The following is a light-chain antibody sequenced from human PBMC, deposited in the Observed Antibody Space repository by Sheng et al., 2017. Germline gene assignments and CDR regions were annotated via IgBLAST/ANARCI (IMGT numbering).Light chain of an antibody. V-gene: IGKV3-11*01. Sequence: EIVLTQSPGTLSLSPGDRATLSCRASQSVSSTYLAWYQQKPGQAPRLLIFDASNRATGIPARFSGTGSDTDFTLTISSLEPEDFAVYYCQHRTNWPPLFTFGPGTKVEIK. CDR3: QHRTNWPPLFT. CDR2: DAS. CDR1: QSVSSTY. J-gene: IGKJ3*01.